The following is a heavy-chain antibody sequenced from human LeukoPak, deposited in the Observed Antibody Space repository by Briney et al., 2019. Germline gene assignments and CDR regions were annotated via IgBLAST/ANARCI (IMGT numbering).Heavy chain of an antibody. J-gene: IGHJ6*04. V-gene: IGHV4-4*09. CDR1: GGSISSFY. CDR3: ARQGGYSSPFSV. Sequence: AETLSLTCTVSGGSISSFYWTWIRQPPGKGLECIGYIYTSGITNYNPSLKSRVTISVDTSKNQFSLKLSSVTAADTAVYYCARQGGYSSPFSVWGEGTTVTVSS. CDR2: IYTSGIT. D-gene: IGHD6-19*01.